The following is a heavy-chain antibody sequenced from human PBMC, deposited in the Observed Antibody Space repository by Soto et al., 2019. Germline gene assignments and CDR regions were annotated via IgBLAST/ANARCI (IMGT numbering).Heavy chain of an antibody. V-gene: IGHV3-23*01. CDR1: GFTFSSYA. D-gene: IGHD6-19*01. CDR2: ISGSGGST. Sequence: EVQLLESGGGLVQPGGSLRLSCAASGFTFSSYAMSWVRQAPGKGLEWVSAISGSGGSTYYADSVKGRFTISRDNSKNTLYLHMSSLRAEDTAVYYCARRSSGWYFDYWGQGTLVTVSS. CDR3: ARRSSGWYFDY. J-gene: IGHJ4*02.